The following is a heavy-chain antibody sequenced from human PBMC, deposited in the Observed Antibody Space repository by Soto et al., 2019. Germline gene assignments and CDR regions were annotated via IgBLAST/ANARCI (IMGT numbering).Heavy chain of an antibody. CDR3: ARDEYSYGYSDY. CDR2: IKQDGSEK. D-gene: IGHD5-18*01. J-gene: IGHJ4*02. CDR1: GFTFSSYW. Sequence: EVQLVESGGGLVQPGGSLRLSCAASGFTFSSYWMSWVRQAPGKGLEWVANIKQDGSEKYYVDSVKGRFTISRDNAKNALYLQRSSLGAEDTAVYYCARDEYSYGYSDYWGQGTLVTVSS. V-gene: IGHV3-7*01.